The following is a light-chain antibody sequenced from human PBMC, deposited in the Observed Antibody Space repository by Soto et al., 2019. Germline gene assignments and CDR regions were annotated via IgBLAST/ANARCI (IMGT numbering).Light chain of an antibody. J-gene: IGLJ3*02. Sequence: QSALTQPASVSGSPGQSITISCTGYSSDVGGYDYVSWYQQHPGKAPKLMIYEVNNRPSGVSNRFSGSKSGNTASLTISGLQAEDDADYYCSSYTSISSWVFGGGTKLTVL. V-gene: IGLV2-14*01. CDR2: EVN. CDR3: SSYTSISSWV. CDR1: SSDVGGYDY.